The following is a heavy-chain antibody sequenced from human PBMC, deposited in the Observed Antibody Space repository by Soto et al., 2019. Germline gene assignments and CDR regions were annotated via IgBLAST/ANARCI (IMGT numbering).Heavy chain of an antibody. CDR1: GFTFSDHY. CDR2: TRNKANSYTT. J-gene: IGHJ4*02. Sequence: HPGGSLRLSCAASGFTFSDHYMDWVRQAPGKGLEWVGRTRNKANSYTTEYAASVKGRFTISRDDSKNSLYLQMNSLKTEDTAVYYCARTTADSTGSYLVYWGQGTPVSVSS. CDR3: ARTTADSTGSYLVY. D-gene: IGHD3-22*01. V-gene: IGHV3-72*01.